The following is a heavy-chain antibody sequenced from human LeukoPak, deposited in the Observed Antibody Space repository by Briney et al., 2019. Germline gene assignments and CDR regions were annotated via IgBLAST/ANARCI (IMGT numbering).Heavy chain of an antibody. CDR1: GFTFSSFD. V-gene: IGHV3-13*04. Sequence: GGSLRLPCAASGFTFSSFDMHWVRQVTGKGLEWVSAIGLCGYTYYPGSVKGRFTISRENAKNYLYLQMNSLRAEDTAGYYCVRDSSSWYYFDYWGQGTLVTVSS. J-gene: IGHJ4*02. CDR3: VRDSSSWYYFDY. D-gene: IGHD6-13*01. CDR2: IGLCGYT.